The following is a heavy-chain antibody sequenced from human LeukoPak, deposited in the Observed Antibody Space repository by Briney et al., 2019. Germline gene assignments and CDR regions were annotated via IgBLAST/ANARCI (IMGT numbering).Heavy chain of an antibody. CDR1: GGSISSYY. J-gene: IGHJ4*02. Sequence: PSETLSLTCTVSGGSISSYYWSWIRQPPGKGLEWIGYIYYSGSTKYSPSLKSRVTISVDTSKNHFSLNLGSVSAADTAVYYCASLSYDTSGYWPDYFDHWGQGTLVTVSS. CDR2: IYYSGST. D-gene: IGHD3-22*01. CDR3: ASLSYDTSGYWPDYFDH. V-gene: IGHV4-59*08.